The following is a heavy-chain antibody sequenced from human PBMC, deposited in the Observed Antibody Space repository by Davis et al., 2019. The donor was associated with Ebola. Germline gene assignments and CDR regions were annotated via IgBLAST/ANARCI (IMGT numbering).Heavy chain of an antibody. Sequence: GESLKISCAASGFTFSSYAMSWVRQAPGKGLEWVSAISGSGGSTYYADSVKGRFTISRDNAKNSLYLQMNSLRAEDTAVYYCARGSIWFGELESLYYYYGMDVWGQGTTVTVSS. V-gene: IGHV3-23*01. D-gene: IGHD3-10*01. CDR1: GFTFSSYA. CDR2: ISGSGGST. CDR3: ARGSIWFGELESLYYYYGMDV. J-gene: IGHJ6*02.